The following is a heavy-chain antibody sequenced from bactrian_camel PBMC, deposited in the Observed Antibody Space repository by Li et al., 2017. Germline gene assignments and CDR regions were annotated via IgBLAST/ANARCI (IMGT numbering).Heavy chain of an antibody. CDR1: LRSDRNYC. V-gene: IGHV3S53*01. Sequence: QVQLVESGGGSVGDGESLRLSCLASLRSDRNYCLAWFREAPGKERERVAFITDRGTIDYADSVKGRFTISKDNAKNTLHLQINSLKPEDTAMYYCAGFSPTVNGGSCEIPIYWGQGTQVTVS. D-gene: IGHD6*01. CDR3: AGFSPTVNGGSCEIPIY. CDR2: ITDRGTI. J-gene: IGHJ4*01.